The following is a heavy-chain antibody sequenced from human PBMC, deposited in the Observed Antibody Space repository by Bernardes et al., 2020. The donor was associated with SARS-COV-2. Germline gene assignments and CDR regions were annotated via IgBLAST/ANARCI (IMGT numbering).Heavy chain of an antibody. V-gene: IGHV3-11*01. Sequence: GGSLRLSCAASGFTFNDYYVSWIRQAPGKGLEWISYISGAGTHIQYANSVRGRFTISRDNAKNSLYLRMFFLGPEDTAVYHCARHRGGSSGWDGGADYWGLGTLVTVSS. J-gene: IGHJ4*02. CDR2: ISGAGTHI. D-gene: IGHD6-19*01. CDR1: GFTFNDYY. CDR3: ARHRGGSSGWDGGADY.